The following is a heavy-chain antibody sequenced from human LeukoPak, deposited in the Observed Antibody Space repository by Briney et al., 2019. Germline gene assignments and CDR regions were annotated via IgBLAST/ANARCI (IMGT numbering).Heavy chain of an antibody. CDR1: GFTFSNYA. D-gene: IGHD4-17*01. Sequence: GGSLRLSCAASGFTFSNYAMNWVRQAPGRGLEWVSSISSSSSYIYYADSPKGRFTISRDNAKNSLYLQMNSLRAEDTAVYFCSRDRIIYGDYGDAFDIWGQGTMVTASS. CDR2: ISSSSSYI. J-gene: IGHJ3*02. CDR3: SRDRIIYGDYGDAFDI. V-gene: IGHV3-21*01.